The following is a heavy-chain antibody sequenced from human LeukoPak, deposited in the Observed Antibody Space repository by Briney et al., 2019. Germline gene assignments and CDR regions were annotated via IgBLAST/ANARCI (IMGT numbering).Heavy chain of an antibody. CDR1: GFTFSSYA. V-gene: IGHV3-23*01. CDR2: ISGSGGST. Sequence: GGSLRLSCAASGFTFSSYAMSWVRQAPGKGLEWVSAISGSGGSTYYADSVKGRFTIPRDNSKNTLYLQMNSLRAEDTAVYYCAKDSSGYYALDYWGQGTLDTVSS. D-gene: IGHD3-22*01. J-gene: IGHJ4*02. CDR3: AKDSSGYYALDY.